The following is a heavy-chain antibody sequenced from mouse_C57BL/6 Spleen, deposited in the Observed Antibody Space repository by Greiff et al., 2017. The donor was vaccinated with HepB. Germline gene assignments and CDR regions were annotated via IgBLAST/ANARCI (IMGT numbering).Heavy chain of an antibody. V-gene: IGHV1-15*01. CDR1: GYTFTDYE. J-gene: IGHJ3*01. CDR2: IDPETGGT. Sequence: VQLQQSGAELVRPGASVTLSCKASGYTFTDYEMHWVKQTPVHGLEWIGAIDPETGGTAYNQKFKGKAILTADKSSSTAYMELRSLTSEDSAVYYCTRGFLFAYWGQGTLVTVSA. CDR3: TRGFLFAY.